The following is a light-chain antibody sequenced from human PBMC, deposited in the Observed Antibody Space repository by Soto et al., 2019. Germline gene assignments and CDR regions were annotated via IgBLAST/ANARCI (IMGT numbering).Light chain of an antibody. J-gene: IGKJ4*01. CDR3: QQSYSTPLT. V-gene: IGKV1-39*01. CDR2: AAS. Sequence: IQMTQSPSSLSAFVGDRVTITCRASQSISNYLNWYQQKPGKAPKLLIYAASSLQSGVPSRFSGSGSGTDFTLNISSLQPEDFATYYCQQSYSTPLTFGGGTKVEI. CDR1: QSISNY.